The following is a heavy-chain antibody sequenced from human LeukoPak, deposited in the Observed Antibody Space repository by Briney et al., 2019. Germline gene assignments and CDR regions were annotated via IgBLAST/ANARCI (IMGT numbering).Heavy chain of an antibody. CDR1: GFTVSSNY. CDR2: IYSGGST. CDR3: ARDEYDSSGYHTGFDY. Sequence: GGSLRLSCAVSGFTVSSNYIRWVRQAPGKGLGWVSVIYSGGSTYYADSVKGRFTISRDNSKNTLYLQMNSLRAEDTAVYYCARDEYDSSGYHTGFDYWGQGTLVTVSS. D-gene: IGHD3-22*01. J-gene: IGHJ4*02. V-gene: IGHV3-66*02.